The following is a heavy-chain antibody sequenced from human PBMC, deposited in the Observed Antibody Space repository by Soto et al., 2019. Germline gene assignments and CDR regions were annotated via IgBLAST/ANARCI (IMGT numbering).Heavy chain of an antibody. Sequence: PGGSLRLSCAASGFTFSSYEMNWVRQAPGKGLEWVSYISSSGSTIYYADSVKGRFAISRDNAKNSLYLQMNSLRAEDTAVYYCATLEVGATIYCYFDLWGRGTLVTVSS. J-gene: IGHJ2*01. CDR1: GFTFSSYE. V-gene: IGHV3-48*03. CDR2: ISSSGSTI. CDR3: ATLEVGATIYCYFDL. D-gene: IGHD1-26*01.